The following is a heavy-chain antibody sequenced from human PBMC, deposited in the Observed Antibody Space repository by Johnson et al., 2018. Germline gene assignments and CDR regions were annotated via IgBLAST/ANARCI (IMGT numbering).Heavy chain of an antibody. Sequence: VQLVESGGGLVKPGGSLRLSCAASGFTFSSCTMNWVRQAPGKGLEWVSSISSVGSYIYYADSVKGRFTISRDNAKGSLYLQINSLRAEDTAVYYCARDLRGYSNGWFFDYWGQGTLVTVSS. J-gene: IGHJ4*02. V-gene: IGHV3-21*01. CDR3: ARDLRGYSNGWFFDY. CDR2: ISSVGSYI. D-gene: IGHD6-19*01. CDR1: GFTFSSCT.